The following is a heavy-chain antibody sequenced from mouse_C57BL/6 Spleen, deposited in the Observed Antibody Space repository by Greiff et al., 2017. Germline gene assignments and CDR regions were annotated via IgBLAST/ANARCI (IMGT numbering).Heavy chain of an antibody. Sequence: EVKVVESGGGLVQPGGSMKLSCVASGFTFSNYWMNWVRQSPEKGLEWVAQIRLKSDNYATHYAESVKGRFTISRDDSKSSVYLQMNNLRAEDTGIYYCTEDYSNYGDYWGQGTTLTVSS. CDR1: GFTFSNYW. D-gene: IGHD2-5*01. J-gene: IGHJ2*01. CDR2: IRLKSDNYAT. V-gene: IGHV6-3*01. CDR3: TEDYSNYGDY.